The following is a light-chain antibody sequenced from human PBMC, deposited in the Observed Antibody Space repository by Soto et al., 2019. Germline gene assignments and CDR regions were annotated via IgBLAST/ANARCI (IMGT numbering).Light chain of an antibody. CDR1: SSDVGGYNY. J-gene: IGLJ2*01. CDR3: SSYTSRSTVV. CDR2: DVS. V-gene: IGLV2-14*01. Sequence: QSALTQPASVSGSPGQSITISCTGTSSDVGGYNYVSWYQQHPGKAPKLMIYDVSNRPSGVSNRFSGSKSGNTASLTISGLQDDDEADYYCSSYTSRSTVVFGGGTKLTVL.